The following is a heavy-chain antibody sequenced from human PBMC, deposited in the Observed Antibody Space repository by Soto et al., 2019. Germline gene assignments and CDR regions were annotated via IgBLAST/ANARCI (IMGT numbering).Heavy chain of an antibody. CDR3: ATPTLGYCSSTSCPPSSRAFDI. J-gene: IGHJ3*02. Sequence: GASVKVSCKASGYTFTSYDINWVRQATGQGLEWMGWMNPNSGNTDYAQKFQGRVTMTRNTSISTAYMELSSLRSEDTAVYYCATPTLGYCSSTSCPPSSRAFDIWGQGTMVTVSS. CDR1: GYTFTSYD. CDR2: MNPNSGNT. V-gene: IGHV1-8*01. D-gene: IGHD2-2*01.